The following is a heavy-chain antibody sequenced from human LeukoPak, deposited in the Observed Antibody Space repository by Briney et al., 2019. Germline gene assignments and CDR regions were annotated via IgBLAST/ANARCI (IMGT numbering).Heavy chain of an antibody. CDR3: AKEGDSSGYGQGFDY. J-gene: IGHJ4*02. Sequence: GGSLRLSCAASGFTFSSYAMSWVRQAPGKGLEWVSAISGSGGSTYYADSVKGRFTISRDNSKNTLYLQMNSLRAEDTAVCYCAKEGDSSGYGQGFDYWGQGTLVTVSS. CDR2: ISGSGGST. V-gene: IGHV3-23*01. D-gene: IGHD6-19*01. CDR1: GFTFSSYA.